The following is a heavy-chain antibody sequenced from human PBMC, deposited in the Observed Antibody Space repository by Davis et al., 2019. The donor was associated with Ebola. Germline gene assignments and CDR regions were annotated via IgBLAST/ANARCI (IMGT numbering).Heavy chain of an antibody. Sequence: PSETLSLTCTVSGASVSSGDSYWTWIRHRPGEGLEWIGYIHYSGLTYYNPSRKSRVSMSLDTSKSQFSLKLSSMTAADTAVYYCARAQNPYYYYMDVWGRGTTVTVSS. V-gene: IGHV4-31*03. CDR1: GASVSSGDSY. D-gene: IGHD1-14*01. J-gene: IGHJ6*03. CDR2: IHYSGLT. CDR3: ARAQNPYYYYMDV.